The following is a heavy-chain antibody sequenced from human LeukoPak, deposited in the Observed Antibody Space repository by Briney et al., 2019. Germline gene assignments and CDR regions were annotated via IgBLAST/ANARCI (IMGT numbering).Heavy chain of an antibody. J-gene: IGHJ4*02. CDR3: AREGFYGSGSSPTFYFDY. CDR2: MSFDGKNT. V-gene: IGHV3-30*04. CDR1: GFTFSTYV. Sequence: GGSLRLSCAASGFTFSTYVIHWVRQAPGKGLDWVAVMSFDGKNTYYADSVKGRFTVSRDNSKNTLYLQMNSLRPEDTAVYYCAREGFYGSGSSPTFYFDYWGQGTLVNVSS. D-gene: IGHD3-10*01.